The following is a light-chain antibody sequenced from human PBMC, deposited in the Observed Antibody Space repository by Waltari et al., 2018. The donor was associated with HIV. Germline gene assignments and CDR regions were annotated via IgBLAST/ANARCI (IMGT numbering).Light chain of an antibody. Sequence: QSALTQPRSVSGSPGQSVTIPCTGTSSDVGGYNYVSWYQQHPGKAPKLMIYDVSKRPSGVPDRFSGSQSGNTASLTISGLQAEDEADYYCCSYAGSYTFVVFGGGTKLTVL. V-gene: IGLV2-11*01. CDR3: CSYAGSYTFVV. J-gene: IGLJ3*02. CDR1: SSDVGGYNY. CDR2: DVS.